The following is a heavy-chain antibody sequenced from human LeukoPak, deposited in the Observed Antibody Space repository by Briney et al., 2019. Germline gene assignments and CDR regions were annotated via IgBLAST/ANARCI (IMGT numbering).Heavy chain of an antibody. D-gene: IGHD4-17*01. CDR3: AMTVSRYYGMDV. J-gene: IGHJ6*02. CDR1: GGSISSSNYY. CDR2: IYYSGST. V-gene: IGHV4-39*01. Sequence: SETLSLTCTVSGGSISSSNYYWGWIRQPPGKGLEWIGSIYYSGSTYYNPSLRSRVTISVDTSKNQVSLKLSSVTAADTAVYYCAMTVSRYYGMDVWGQGTTVTVSS.